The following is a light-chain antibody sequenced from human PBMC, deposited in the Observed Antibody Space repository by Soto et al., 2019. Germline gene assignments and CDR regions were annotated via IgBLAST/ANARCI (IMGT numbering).Light chain of an antibody. CDR1: QGIGSA. CDR2: DAS. J-gene: IGKJ4*01. Sequence: AIQLTQSPSSLSASVGDRVTITCRASQGIGSALDWYQQKPGKAPKLLIYDASSMESGVPSRFSGSGSGTDFTLTISSLQPEDFANYYCQQFNVFGGGTKVDIK. CDR3: QQFNV. V-gene: IGKV1-13*02.